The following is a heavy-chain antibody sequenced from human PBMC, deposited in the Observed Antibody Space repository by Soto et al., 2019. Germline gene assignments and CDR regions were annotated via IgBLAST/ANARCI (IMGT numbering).Heavy chain of an antibody. D-gene: IGHD3-10*01. Sequence: QVQLVESGGGVVQPGRSLRLSCAASGFTVSSYGMHWVRQAPGKGLEWVAVIWYEGRNKYYADSVKGRFTISRDNSKNTLYLQLNSMRAADTAGYYCARDFNLFIIEDAFDISGQGTMVTVSS. V-gene: IGHV3-33*01. CDR2: IWYEGRNK. CDR1: GFTVSSYG. J-gene: IGHJ3*02. CDR3: ARDFNLFIIEDAFDI.